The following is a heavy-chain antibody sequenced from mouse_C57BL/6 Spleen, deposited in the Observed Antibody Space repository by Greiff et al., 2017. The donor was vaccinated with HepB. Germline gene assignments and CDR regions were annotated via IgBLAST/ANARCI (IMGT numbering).Heavy chain of an antibody. V-gene: IGHV1-81*01. CDR3: ARVNWVLYYFDY. CDR1: GYTFTSYG. J-gene: IGHJ2*01. D-gene: IGHD4-1*01. CDR2: IYPRSGNT. Sequence: VQLQQSGAELARPGASVKLSCKASGYTFTSYGISWVKQRTGQGLEWIGEIYPRSGNTYYNEKFKGKATLTADKSSSTAYMELRSLTSEDSAVYFCARVNWVLYYFDYWGQGTTLTVSS.